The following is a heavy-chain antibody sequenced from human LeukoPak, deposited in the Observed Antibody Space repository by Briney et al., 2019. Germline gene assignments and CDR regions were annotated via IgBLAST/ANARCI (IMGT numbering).Heavy chain of an antibody. V-gene: IGHV3-66*01. CDR2: ISSAGTT. D-gene: IGHD6-13*01. CDR3: ARDLEAANTYYFDY. J-gene: IGHJ4*02. Sequence: GGSLRLSCAVSGFPFSDYSMSWVRQAPGKGLEWVSIISSAGTTYYADSVKGRFTISRDNSKNTVYLQVNSLRDEDTAVYYCARDLEAANTYYFDYWGQGTMVTVSS. CDR1: GFPFSDYS.